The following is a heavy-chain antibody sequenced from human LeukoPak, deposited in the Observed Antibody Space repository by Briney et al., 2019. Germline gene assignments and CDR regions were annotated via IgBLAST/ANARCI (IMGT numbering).Heavy chain of an antibody. D-gene: IGHD3-22*01. V-gene: IGHV3-30*02. CDR1: GFTFSSYG. CDR2: IRYDGSNK. Sequence: PGGSLRLSCAASGFTFSSYGMYWVRQAPGKGLEWVAFIRYDGSNKYYADSVKGRFTVSRDNSKNTLYLQMNSLRAEDTAVYYCAKCPYYYDSSGYPLYYFDYWGQGTLVTVSS. J-gene: IGHJ4*02. CDR3: AKCPYYYDSSGYPLYYFDY.